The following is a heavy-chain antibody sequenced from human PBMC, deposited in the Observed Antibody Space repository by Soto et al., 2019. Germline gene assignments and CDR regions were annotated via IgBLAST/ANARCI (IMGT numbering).Heavy chain of an antibody. J-gene: IGHJ5*02. CDR3: ARLVVKWDVVVTAQKSYNWFDP. CDR2: IYYSGST. D-gene: IGHD2-21*02. V-gene: IGHV4-39*01. Sequence: PSETLSLTCTVSGGSISSSSYYWGWIRQPPGKGLEWIGSIYYSGSTYYNPSLKSRVTISVDTSKNQFSLKLSSVTAADTAVYYCARLVVKWDVVVTAQKSYNWFDPWGQGTLVTVSS. CDR1: GGSISSSSYY.